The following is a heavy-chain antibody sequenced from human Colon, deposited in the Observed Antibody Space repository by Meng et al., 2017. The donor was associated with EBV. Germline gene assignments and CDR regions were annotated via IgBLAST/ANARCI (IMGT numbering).Heavy chain of an antibody. CDR3: VRGGLWFGESPDY. Sequence: QVQLVEPGGGLVKRGGSVRLSCAASGFTFSDYYMSWVRQAPGKGLEWISDISGSRSTVYYTDSVKGRFTISRDNAKDLLYLQMNSLTAEDTAVYYCVRGGLWFGESPDYWGQGTLVTVSS. CDR1: GFTFSDYY. D-gene: IGHD3-10*01. CDR2: ISGSRSTV. J-gene: IGHJ4*02. V-gene: IGHV3-11*01.